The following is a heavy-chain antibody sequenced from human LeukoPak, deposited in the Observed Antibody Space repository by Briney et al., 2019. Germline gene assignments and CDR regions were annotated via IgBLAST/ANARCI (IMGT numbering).Heavy chain of an antibody. CDR1: GYTFTSYD. V-gene: IGHV1-8*01. CDR3: ARVPLRSSGYFGTPSWFDP. CDR2: MNPNSGNT. J-gene: IGHJ5*02. D-gene: IGHD3-22*01. Sequence: GASVKVSCKASGYTFTSYDINWVRQATGQGLEWMGWMNPNSGNTGYAQKFQGRVTMTRNTSISTAYMELSSLRSEDTAVYYCARVPLRSSGYFGTPSWFDPWGQGTLVTVSS.